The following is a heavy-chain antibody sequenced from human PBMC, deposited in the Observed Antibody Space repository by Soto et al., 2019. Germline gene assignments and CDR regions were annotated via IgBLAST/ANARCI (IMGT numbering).Heavy chain of an antibody. J-gene: IGHJ5*02. CDR1: GYTFTSYA. D-gene: IGHD2-15*01. CDR3: ARGSVVGFDP. Sequence: QVQLVQSGAEVKKPGASVKVSCKAAGYTFTSYAMHWVRQAPGQRLEWMGWINAGNVNTKYSQKFQGRVTITRDTSASTAYMELSSLRSEDTAVYYCARGSVVGFDPWGQGTLVTVSS. V-gene: IGHV1-3*01. CDR2: INAGNVNT.